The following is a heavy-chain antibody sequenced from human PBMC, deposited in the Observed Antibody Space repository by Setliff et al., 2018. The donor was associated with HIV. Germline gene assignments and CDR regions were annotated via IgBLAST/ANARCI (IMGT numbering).Heavy chain of an antibody. V-gene: IGHV1-46*01. J-gene: IGHJ4*02. Sequence: ASVKVSCKASGYTFTTYSSYWVRQAPGQGLEWMGIISTSGGGTRDAQKFQGRISMTRDTSTSTVYMELSSLRSEDTAVYYCARGGLLFGMMNYFDSWGQGTLVTVSS. D-gene: IGHD2-21*02. CDR3: ARGGLLFGMMNYFDS. CDR2: ISTSGGGT. CDR1: GYTFTTYS.